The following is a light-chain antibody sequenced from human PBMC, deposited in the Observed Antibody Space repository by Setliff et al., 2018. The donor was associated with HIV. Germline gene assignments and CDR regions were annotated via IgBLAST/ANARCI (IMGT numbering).Light chain of an antibody. CDR1: NSNIGSSS. CDR3: ASWDDSLKGYV. V-gene: IGLV1-44*01. J-gene: IGLJ1*01. CDR2: RNN. Sequence: SALAQPPSASGTPGQRVTISCSGSNSNIGSSSVNWYQHLPGMAPKLLIYRNNQRPSGVPDRFSGSKSGTSASLAISGLQSEDEADYYCASWDDSLKGYVFGTGTKVTVL.